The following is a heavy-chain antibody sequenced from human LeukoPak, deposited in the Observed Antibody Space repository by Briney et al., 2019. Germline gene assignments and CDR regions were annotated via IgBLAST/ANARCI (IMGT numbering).Heavy chain of an antibody. CDR1: GFTLSSYW. V-gene: IGHV3-7*02. Sequence: GGSLRLSCAASGFTLSSYWMTWVRQAPGKGLEWVANIKQDGSEKYYVDSVKGRFTISRDNAKNSLYLQMNSLRAEDTAVYYCAGSVEFWGQGTLVTVSS. CDR3: AGSVEF. CDR2: IKQDGSEK. J-gene: IGHJ4*02. D-gene: IGHD5-24*01.